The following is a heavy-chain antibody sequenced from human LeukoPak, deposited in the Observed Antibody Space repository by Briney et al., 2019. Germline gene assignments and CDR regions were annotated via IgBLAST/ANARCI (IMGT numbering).Heavy chain of an antibody. CDR3: AKALGYCSGGSCYPLDY. D-gene: IGHD2-15*01. J-gene: IGHJ4*02. CDR2: ISYDGTNK. CDR1: GFTFSNYA. Sequence: GRSLRLSCAASGFTFSNYAMHWVRQAPGKGLEWVAVISYDGTNKYYADSVKGRFTISRDNSKNTLYLQMNSLRAEDTAVYYCAKALGYCSGGSCYPLDYWGQGTLVTVSS. V-gene: IGHV3-30*04.